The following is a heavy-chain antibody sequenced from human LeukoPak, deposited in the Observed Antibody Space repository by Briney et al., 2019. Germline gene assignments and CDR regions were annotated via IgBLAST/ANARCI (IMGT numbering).Heavy chain of an antibody. D-gene: IGHD5-12*01. CDR1: GFTFSSYG. Sequence: PGESLRLSCAASGFTFSSYGMHWVRQAPGKGLEWVAVIWYDGTKKYYADSVKGRFTISRDNSKNTLYLQMNSLRAEDTAVYYCAKRGYSGYGAFDYWGQGTLVTVSS. J-gene: IGHJ4*02. CDR2: IWYDGTKK. V-gene: IGHV3-33*06. CDR3: AKRGYSGYGAFDY.